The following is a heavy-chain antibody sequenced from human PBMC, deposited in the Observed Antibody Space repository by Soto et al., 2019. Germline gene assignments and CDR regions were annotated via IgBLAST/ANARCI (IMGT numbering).Heavy chain of an antibody. CDR2: IFYIGTT. CDR3: AREGRSAAPQAGFDF. CDR1: GNSISTGAYY. Sequence: PSETLSLTXTVSGNSISTGAYYWSWLRQHPVKGLEWIGHIFYIGTTHYSPSLESRVTISVDTSKNQFSLKLTSVTVADTAVYYCAREGRSAAPQAGFDFWGQGSLVTVSS. V-gene: IGHV4-31*02. J-gene: IGHJ4*02. D-gene: IGHD3-10*01.